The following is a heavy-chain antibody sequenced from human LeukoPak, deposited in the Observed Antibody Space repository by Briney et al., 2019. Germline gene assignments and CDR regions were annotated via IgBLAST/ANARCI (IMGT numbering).Heavy chain of an antibody. CDR1: GFSVSSFG. CDR3: ARSAVGTSCCPAVDY. D-gene: IGHD1-26*01. Sequence: GGSLRLSCAVSGFSVSSFGMSWVRQAPGKGLEWISAISLNGETTWYADSVKGRFTISRDNSKNTLYLQMNSLRAEDTAEYYCARSAVGTSCCPAVDYWGEGPLVTVSS. V-gene: IGHV3-23*01. J-gene: IGHJ4*02. CDR2: ISLNGETT.